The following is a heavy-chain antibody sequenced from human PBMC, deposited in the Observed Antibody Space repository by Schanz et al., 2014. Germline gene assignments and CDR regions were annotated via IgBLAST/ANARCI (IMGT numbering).Heavy chain of an antibody. CDR1: GLTFSDYY. CDR3: ARDPNTSAWLPYFDT. V-gene: IGHV3-11*06. CDR2: ISSSSSYT. J-gene: IGHJ4*02. D-gene: IGHD6-19*01. Sequence: QVQLVESGGGLVKPGGSLRLSCAASGLTFSDYYMSWIRQAPGKGLEWVSYISSSSSYTNYADSVKGRFTISRDNAKNSLYLQMNSLRTDDTAMYYCARDPNTSAWLPYFDTWGQGTLVTVSS.